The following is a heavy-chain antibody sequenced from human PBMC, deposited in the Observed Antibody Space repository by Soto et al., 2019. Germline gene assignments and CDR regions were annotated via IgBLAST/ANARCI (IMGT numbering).Heavy chain of an antibody. V-gene: IGHV3-23*01. D-gene: IGHD4-17*01. Sequence: GGSLRLSCAASGFTFSSYAMSWVRQAPGKGLEWVSAISGSGGSTYYADSVKGRFTISRDNSKNTLYLQMNSLRAEDTAVYYCARLDDYGDYVPTYYYYYGMDVWGQGTTVTVSS. J-gene: IGHJ6*02. CDR1: GFTFSSYA. CDR2: ISGSGGST. CDR3: ARLDDYGDYVPTYYYYYGMDV.